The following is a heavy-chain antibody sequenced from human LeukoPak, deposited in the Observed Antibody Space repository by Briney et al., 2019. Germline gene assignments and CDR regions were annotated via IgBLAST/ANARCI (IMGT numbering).Heavy chain of an antibody. D-gene: IGHD4-17*01. J-gene: IGHJ4*02. CDR2: INHSGYT. CDR1: GVSFDDYY. Sequence: PSETLSLTCAVSGVSFDDYYWAWVRQTPGKGLEWIGEINHSGYTNDSPSLKSRATLSIDTSRKQFSLNLRSVTVAGAGIYFCTRMTTGHDYWGQGTLVTVSS. V-gene: IGHV4-34*04. CDR3: TRMTTGHDY.